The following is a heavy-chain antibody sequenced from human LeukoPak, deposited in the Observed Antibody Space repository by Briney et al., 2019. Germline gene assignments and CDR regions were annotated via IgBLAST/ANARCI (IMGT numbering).Heavy chain of an antibody. Sequence: GGALRLSWTTSGFTFGDFPMSWFRQAPGKGLERIGLVRSRGYGGTTEYAASVRGRFTISRDDSKSIACLQMNGLKTEDTAVYYCTRVAPDYYDSRPDYWGQGTLVTVSS. D-gene: IGHD3-22*01. J-gene: IGHJ4*02. CDR1: GFTFGDFP. V-gene: IGHV3-49*03. CDR2: VRSRGYGGTT. CDR3: TRVAPDYYDSRPDY.